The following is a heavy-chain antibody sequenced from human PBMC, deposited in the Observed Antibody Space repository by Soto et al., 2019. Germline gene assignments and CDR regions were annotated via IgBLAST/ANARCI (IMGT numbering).Heavy chain of an antibody. Sequence: QVQLEESGGGVVQPGRSLKLSCEASGFTFSHFGMHWVRQAPGRGLEWVAVIFYDGSRKEYAASLKGRFSISRDNSKNTLYPQRNTLRVEETLMYYCVRGEIDTNGNWSAPWGQVALVTFS. J-gene: IGHJ5*02. D-gene: IGHD3-16*01. CDR3: VRGEIDTNGNWSAP. CDR1: GFTFSHFG. V-gene: IGHV3-33*01. CDR2: IFYDGSRK.